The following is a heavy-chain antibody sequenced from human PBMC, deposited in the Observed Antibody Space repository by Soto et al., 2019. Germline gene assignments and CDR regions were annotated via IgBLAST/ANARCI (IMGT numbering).Heavy chain of an antibody. J-gene: IGHJ2*01. D-gene: IGHD2-8*02. CDR2: IVVGSGNT. Sequence: VQWVRQARGQRLEWIGWIVVGSGNTNYGQTFQERVTITMDMSTSTAYMELSSLRSEFLSLYYCAPQALHVLTHSFPTRRSSDLW. CDR3: APQALHVLTHSFPTRRSSDL. V-gene: IGHV1-58*01.